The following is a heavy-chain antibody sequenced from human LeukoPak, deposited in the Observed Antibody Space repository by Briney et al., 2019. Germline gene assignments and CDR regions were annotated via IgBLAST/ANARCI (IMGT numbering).Heavy chain of an antibody. CDR3: ARQEGGFSCFDF. Sequence: PETLPLACTVSGGSISSSSSTYYWGWVRQSPGKGLEWIGTISYSGTTFSNTALKSRVSISVDTSKNQFSLILRSVTAADTAMYFCARQEGGFSCFDFLGQGALVTVSS. J-gene: IGHJ4*02. CDR1: GGSISSSSSTYY. V-gene: IGHV4-39*01. CDR2: ISYSGTT. D-gene: IGHD2/OR15-2a*01.